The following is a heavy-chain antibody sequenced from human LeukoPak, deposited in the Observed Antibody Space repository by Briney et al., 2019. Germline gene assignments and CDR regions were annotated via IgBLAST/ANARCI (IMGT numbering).Heavy chain of an antibody. J-gene: IGHJ4*02. CDR2: FYSTGST. CDR1: RDSISRNSYF. Sequence: PSETLSLTCTVSRDSISRNSYFWGWIRQPPGKGLEWIGSFYSTGSTHYNPSLNSRVTISLDTSKTQFSLKLRSVTAADTAVYYCARGFCSNTRCYKEMATILPDYWGQGALVTVSS. D-gene: IGHD2-2*02. CDR3: ARGFCSNTRCYKEMATILPDY. V-gene: IGHV4-39*07.